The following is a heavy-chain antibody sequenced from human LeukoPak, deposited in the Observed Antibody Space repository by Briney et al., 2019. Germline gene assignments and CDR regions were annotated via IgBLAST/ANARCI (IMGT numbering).Heavy chain of an antibody. CDR2: ISSSGSTT. Sequence: QPGGSLRLSCAASGFTFSSYEMNWVRQAPGKGLEWVSYISSSGSTTYYADSVKGRFTISRDSAKNSLYLQMNSLRPEDTAIYYCASQTWAYSTVTVNWFDPWGQGTLVTVSS. J-gene: IGHJ5*02. D-gene: IGHD4-17*01. V-gene: IGHV3-48*03. CDR1: GFTFSSYE. CDR3: ASQTWAYSTVTVNWFDP.